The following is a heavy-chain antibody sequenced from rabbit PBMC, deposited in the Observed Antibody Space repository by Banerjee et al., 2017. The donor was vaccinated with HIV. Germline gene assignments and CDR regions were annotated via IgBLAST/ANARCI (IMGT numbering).Heavy chain of an antibody. CDR1: GFSFNNDYY. D-gene: IGHD1-1*01. CDR2: IYAGSSGTT. Sequence: QSLEESGGDLVKPGASLTLTCTASGFSFNNDYYMCWVRQAPGKGLEWFACIYAGSSGTTYYASWAKGRFTISKSTSLNTVTLQMTNLTAADTATYFCARAYSGYGGYADLWGPGTLVTVS. CDR3: ARAYSGYGGYADL. J-gene: IGHJ6*01. V-gene: IGHV1S40*01.